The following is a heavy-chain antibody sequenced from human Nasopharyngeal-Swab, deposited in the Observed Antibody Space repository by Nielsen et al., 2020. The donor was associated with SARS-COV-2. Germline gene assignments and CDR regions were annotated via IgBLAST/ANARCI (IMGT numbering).Heavy chain of an antibody. D-gene: IGHD3-9*01. J-gene: IGHJ4*02. V-gene: IGHV2-26*01. Sequence: SWIRQPPGKALEWLAHTFSNDEKSYSTSLKSRLTISKDTSKSQVVLTMTNMDPVDTATYYCARIAADNDILTGYYSDYFDYWGQGTLVTVSS. CDR3: ARIAADNDILTGYYSDYFDY. CDR2: TFSNDEK.